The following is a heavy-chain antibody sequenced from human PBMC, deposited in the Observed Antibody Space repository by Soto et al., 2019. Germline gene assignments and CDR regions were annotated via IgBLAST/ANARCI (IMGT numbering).Heavy chain of an antibody. D-gene: IGHD2-15*01. CDR2: INAGNGNT. Sequence: ASVKVSCKASGYTFTSYAMHWVRQAPGQRLEWMGWINAGNGNTKYSQKFQGRVTINRDTSANTAYMELRSLRFEDTAVYFCARDCSGANCYVGAFDFWGQGTKVTVSS. CDR1: GYTFTSYA. J-gene: IGHJ3*01. CDR3: ARDCSGANCYVGAFDF. V-gene: IGHV1-3*01.